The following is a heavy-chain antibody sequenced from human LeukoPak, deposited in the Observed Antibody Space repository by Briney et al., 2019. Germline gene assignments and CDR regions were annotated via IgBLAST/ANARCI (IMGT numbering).Heavy chain of an antibody. J-gene: IGHJ4*02. CDR2: INPNSGGT. CDR3: ARDLDFWSGHDY. Sequence: ASVKVSCKASGYTFTGYYMHWVRQAPGQGIEWMGWINPNSGGTNYAQKFQGRVTMTRDTSISTAYMELSRLRSDDTAVYYCARDLDFWSGHDYWGQGTLVTVSS. V-gene: IGHV1-2*02. CDR1: GYTFTGYY. D-gene: IGHD3-3*01.